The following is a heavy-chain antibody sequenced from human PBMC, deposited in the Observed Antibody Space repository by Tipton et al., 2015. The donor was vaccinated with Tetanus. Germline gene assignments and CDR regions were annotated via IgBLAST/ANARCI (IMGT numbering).Heavy chain of an antibody. CDR2: INPSGGRT. CDR3: ARDADMWATRKAFDI. Sequence: QLVQSGAEVKKPGASVNVSCKASGYTFTSYFMQWVRQAPGQGLEWMGIINPSGGRTNYVQKFQGRLTMTRDKSTSTVYMELSSLRSDDTALYFCARDADMWATRKAFDIWGQGTMVTVSS. J-gene: IGHJ3*02. V-gene: IGHV1-46*01. CDR1: GYTFTSYF. D-gene: IGHD1-14*01.